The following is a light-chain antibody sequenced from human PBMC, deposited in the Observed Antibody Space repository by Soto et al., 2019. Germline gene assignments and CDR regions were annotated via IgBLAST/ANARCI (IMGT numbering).Light chain of an antibody. J-gene: IGKJ2*01. Sequence: DIQLTQSPSSVSASVGDRVTLTCRASQGISNWLAWYQQKPGKAPKLLISAASTLQGGVPSRFSGSFSGTDFTLTITSLQAEDFATYFCQQAYRLPVTFCQGTKLEIK. CDR2: AAS. CDR3: QQAYRLPVT. CDR1: QGISNW. V-gene: IGKV1-12*01.